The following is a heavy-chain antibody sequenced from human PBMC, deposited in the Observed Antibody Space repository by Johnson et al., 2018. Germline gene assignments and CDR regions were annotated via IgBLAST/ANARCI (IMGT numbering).Heavy chain of an antibody. Sequence: QVQLVQSGAEVRKPGASXKVSCKASGYTFTRYAIQWVRQAPGQRLEYMVWMNAGNGDTRYSENFQGRVTMTRDPSKSTAYMELSSLRYEDTAVYYCARVPYNFDSSGSPRDDAFDIWGQGTTVTVSS. CDR2: MNAGNGDT. V-gene: IGHV1-3*01. CDR3: ARVPYNFDSSGSPRDDAFDI. D-gene: IGHD3-22*01. CDR1: GYTFTRYA. J-gene: IGHJ3*02.